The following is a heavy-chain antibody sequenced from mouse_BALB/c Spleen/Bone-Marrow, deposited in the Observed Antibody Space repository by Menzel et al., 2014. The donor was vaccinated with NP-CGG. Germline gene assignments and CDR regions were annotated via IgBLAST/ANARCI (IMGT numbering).Heavy chain of an antibody. Sequence: EVQGVESGGGLVKPGGSLKLSCAASGFTFSDYYIYWVRQTPEKRLEWVATISEGGTYTYYPDTVKGRFTISRDNAKNNLYLQMNGLKSEDTAMYYCVRDGDYRYACFTYWGQGTLVTVSA. J-gene: IGHJ3*01. V-gene: IGHV5-4*02. CDR2: ISEGGTYT. D-gene: IGHD2-14*01. CDR3: VRDGDYRYACFTY. CDR1: GFTFSDYY.